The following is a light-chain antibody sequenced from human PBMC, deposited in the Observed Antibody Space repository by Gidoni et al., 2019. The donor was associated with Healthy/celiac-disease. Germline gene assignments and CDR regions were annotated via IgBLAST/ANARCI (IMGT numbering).Light chain of an antibody. CDR1: QSISSY. J-gene: IGKJ1*01. CDR3: QQSYSTQWT. CDR2: AAS. Sequence: IQMTQSPSSLSASVGDRVTITCRASQSISSYLNWYQQKPGKAPKLLIYAASSLQSGVPSRFSGSGSGTDFTLTISSLQPEDFATYYCQQSYSTQWTFXXXTKVEIK. V-gene: IGKV1-39*01.